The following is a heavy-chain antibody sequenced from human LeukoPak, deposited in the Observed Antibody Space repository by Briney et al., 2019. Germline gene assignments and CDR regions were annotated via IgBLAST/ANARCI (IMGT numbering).Heavy chain of an antibody. CDR1: GFTFSSYS. CDR2: ISSSSSYI. V-gene: IGHV3-21*01. D-gene: IGHD3-10*01. Sequence: SGGSLRLSCAASGFTFSSYSMNWVRQAPGKGLEWVSSISSSSSYIYYADSVKGRFTISRDNAKNSLYLQMNSLRAEDTAVYYCARDYGYYGSGSYYSFDYWGQRTLVTVSS. CDR3: ARDYGYYGSGSYYSFDY. J-gene: IGHJ4*02.